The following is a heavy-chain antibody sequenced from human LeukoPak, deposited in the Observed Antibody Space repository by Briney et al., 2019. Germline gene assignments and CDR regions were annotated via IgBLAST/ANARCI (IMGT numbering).Heavy chain of an antibody. V-gene: IGHV3-30*19. J-gene: IGHJ5*02. CDR3: AREARYCSGGSCSNWFDP. Sequence: GGSLRLSCAASGFTFSSYGMHWVRQAPGKGLEWVAVISYDGSNKYYADSVKGRFTISRDNSKNTLYLQMNSLRAEDTAVYYCAREARYCSGGSCSNWFDPWGQGTLVTVSS. CDR2: ISYDGSNK. CDR1: GFTFSSYG. D-gene: IGHD2-15*01.